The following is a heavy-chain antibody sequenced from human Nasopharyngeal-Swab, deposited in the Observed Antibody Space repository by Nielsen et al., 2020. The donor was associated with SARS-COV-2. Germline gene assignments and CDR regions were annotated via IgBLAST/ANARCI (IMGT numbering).Heavy chain of an antibody. CDR2: ISGSGYST. V-gene: IGHV3-23*01. J-gene: IGHJ6*02. Sequence: GESLKISCAASGFTFSSYAMSWVRQAPGKGLEWVSAISGSGYSTYYADSVKGRFTISRDNSKNTLYLQMNSLRAEDTAVYYCARGGYSYGYYYYGMDVWGQGTTVTVSS. CDR1: GFTFSSYA. CDR3: ARGGYSYGYYYYGMDV. D-gene: IGHD5-18*01.